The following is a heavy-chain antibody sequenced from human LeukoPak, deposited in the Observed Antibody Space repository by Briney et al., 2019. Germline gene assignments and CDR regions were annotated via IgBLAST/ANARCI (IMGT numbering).Heavy chain of an antibody. Sequence: SETLSLTCTVSGGSISSSSYYWGWIRQPPGKGLEWIGSIYYSGSTYYNPSLKSRVTISVDTSKNQFSLKLSSVTAADTAVYYCARPHNYGDYEYYFDYWGQGTLVTVSS. D-gene: IGHD4-17*01. J-gene: IGHJ4*02. V-gene: IGHV4-39*01. CDR2: IYYSGST. CDR1: GGSISSSSYY. CDR3: ARPHNYGDYEYYFDY.